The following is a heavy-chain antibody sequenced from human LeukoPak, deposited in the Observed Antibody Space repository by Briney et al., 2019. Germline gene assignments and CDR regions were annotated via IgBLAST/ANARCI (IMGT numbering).Heavy chain of an antibody. CDR1: GFTFSSYG. D-gene: IGHD6-13*01. V-gene: IGHV3-30*02. Sequence: GGSLRLSCAASGFTFSSYGMHWVRQAPGKGLEWVAFIRYDGSNKYYADSVKGRFTISRDNSKNTLYLQMNSLRAEDTAVYYCAKDTEKAAAGTGNFDYWGQGTLVTVSS. CDR3: AKDTEKAAAGTGNFDY. CDR2: IRYDGSNK. J-gene: IGHJ4*02.